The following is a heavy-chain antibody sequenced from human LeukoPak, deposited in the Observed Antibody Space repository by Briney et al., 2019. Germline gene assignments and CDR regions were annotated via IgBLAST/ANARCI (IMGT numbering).Heavy chain of an antibody. V-gene: IGHV1-69*05. Sequence: ASVKDSCKASGGTFSSYAISWVRQAPGQGLEWMGGIIPIFGTANYAQKFQGRVTITTDESTSTAYMELSSLRSEDTAVYYCASGPDWLLGYWGQGTLVTVSS. D-gene: IGHD3-9*01. CDR1: GGTFSSYA. CDR3: ASGPDWLLGY. J-gene: IGHJ4*02. CDR2: IIPIFGTA.